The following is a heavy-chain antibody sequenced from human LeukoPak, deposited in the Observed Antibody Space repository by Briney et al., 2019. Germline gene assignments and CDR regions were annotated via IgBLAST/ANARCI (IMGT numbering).Heavy chain of an antibody. D-gene: IGHD5-12*01. Sequence: GGSLRLSCAASGFTFSDYYMSWIRQAPGKGLEWVSYISSSGSTIHYADSVRGRFTISRDNAKNSLYLQMNSLRAEDTAVYYCARTRYSGYDWDYYFDYWGQGTLVTVSS. CDR3: ARTRYSGYDWDYYFDY. V-gene: IGHV3-11*01. CDR1: GFTFSDYY. J-gene: IGHJ4*02. CDR2: ISSSGSTI.